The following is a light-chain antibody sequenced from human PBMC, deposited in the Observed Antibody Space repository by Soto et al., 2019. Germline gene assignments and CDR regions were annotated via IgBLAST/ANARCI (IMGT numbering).Light chain of an antibody. J-gene: IGKJ2*01. CDR1: GDLQRSHGYSY. CDR3: MQVLQTPYT. CDR2: LGS. Sequence: DIVMTQSPLSLPVIPGEPASISCRSSGDLQRSHGYSYLDWYMQKPGQSPQLLIYLGSNRASGVPDRFSSSGSGTDFTLKISRVEAEDVGVYYCMQVLQTPYTFGQGTRLEIK. V-gene: IGKV2-28*01.